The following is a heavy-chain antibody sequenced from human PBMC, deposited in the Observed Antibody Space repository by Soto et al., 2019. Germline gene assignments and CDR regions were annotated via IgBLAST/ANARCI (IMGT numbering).Heavy chain of an antibody. CDR3: TRAVDVAADFDY. Sequence: QVQLLQSGAEEKKPGASVKVSCKASGYTFTGYAMHSVRQAPGQRLEWMGWSNAGNGNTKYSQRFQGGVPITRDTSASTDYMELSSLRSEDTAVYYCTRAVDVAADFDYWGQGTLVTVSS. CDR2: SNAGNGNT. CDR1: GYTFTGYA. D-gene: IGHD2-15*01. J-gene: IGHJ4*02. V-gene: IGHV1-3*05.